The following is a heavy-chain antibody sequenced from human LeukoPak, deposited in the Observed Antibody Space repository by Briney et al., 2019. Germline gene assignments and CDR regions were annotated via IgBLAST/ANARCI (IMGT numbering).Heavy chain of an antibody. V-gene: IGHV4-59*08. CDR1: GGSISSYY. J-gene: IGHJ3*02. D-gene: IGHD3-10*01. CDR3: HSTAARGADAFDI. CDR2: IYYSGST. Sequence: NPSETLSLTCTVSGGSISSYYWSWIRQPPGKGLEWIGYIYYSGSTNYNPSLKSRVTISVDTSKNQFSLKLSSVTAADTAVYYCHSTAARGADAFDIWGQGTMVTVSS.